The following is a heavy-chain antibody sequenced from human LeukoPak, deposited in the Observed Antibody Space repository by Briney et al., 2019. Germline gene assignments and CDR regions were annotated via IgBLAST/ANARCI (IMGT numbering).Heavy chain of an antibody. D-gene: IGHD3-16*01. Sequence: PGGSLRLSCAASGFNFNKAWMSWVRQVPGKRLEWVGRIKSKIDGGTIDYAAPVKGRFTISRDDSKNMVFLQMNSLKTEDSAVYTCSTGAKYYGMDVWGQGTTVTVSS. CDR3: STGAKYYGMDV. V-gene: IGHV3-15*01. J-gene: IGHJ6*02. CDR1: GFNFNKAW. CDR2: IKSKIDGGTI.